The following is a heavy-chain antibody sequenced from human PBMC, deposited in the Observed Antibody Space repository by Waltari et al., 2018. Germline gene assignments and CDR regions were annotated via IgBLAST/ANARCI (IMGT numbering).Heavy chain of an antibody. Sequence: EVQLVESGGGLIQPGGSLRLSCAASGFIVSSKYMSWVRQAPGKGLEWISVIYSGGSTYYADSVKGRFTISRDNSKNTVFLQRNSLRAEDTAVYYCAREVGDWSDALGYWGQGTLVTVSS. V-gene: IGHV3-53*01. CDR3: AREVGDWSDALGY. D-gene: IGHD1-1*01. CDR2: IYSGGST. CDR1: GFIVSSKY. J-gene: IGHJ4*02.